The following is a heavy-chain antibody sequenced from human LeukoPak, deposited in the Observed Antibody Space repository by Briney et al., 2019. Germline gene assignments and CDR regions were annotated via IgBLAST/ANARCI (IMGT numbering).Heavy chain of an antibody. V-gene: IGHV3-21*01. D-gene: IGHD2-15*01. J-gene: IGHJ6*03. Sequence: GESVRLSCAASGFTFSSYSLNWLRQAPGKGLAWVSSISSSSSYIYYADSVKGRFTISRDNAKNSLYLQMNSLRAEDTAVYYCASFYCSGGSCYQYYSYYYMDVWGKGTTVTISS. CDR2: ISSSSSYI. CDR1: GFTFSSYS. CDR3: ASFYCSGGSCYQYYSYYYMDV.